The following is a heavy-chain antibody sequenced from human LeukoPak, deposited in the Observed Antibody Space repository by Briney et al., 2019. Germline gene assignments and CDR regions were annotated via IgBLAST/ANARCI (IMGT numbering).Heavy chain of an antibody. CDR1: GFTFSSYW. Sequence: PGGSLRLSCAVSGFTFSSYWMHWVRQAPGKGLVWVSRINSDGSSTSYAGSVKGRFTISRDNAKNTLYLQMNSLRAEDTAVYYCATESGSYPHWGQGNLVTVSS. D-gene: IGHD1-26*01. V-gene: IGHV3-74*01. CDR2: INSDGSST. J-gene: IGHJ1*01. CDR3: ATESGSYPH.